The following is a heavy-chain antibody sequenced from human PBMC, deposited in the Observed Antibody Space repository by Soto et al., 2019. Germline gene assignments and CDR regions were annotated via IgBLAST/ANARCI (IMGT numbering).Heavy chain of an antibody. CDR3: ARAGGDCTNGVCDRVGAFDI. V-gene: IGHV3-48*03. CDR2: ISSSGSTI. Sequence: GGSLRLSCAASGFTFSSYEMNWVRQAPGKGLEWVSDISSSGSTIYYADSVKGRFTISRDNAKNSLYLQMNSLRAEDTAVYYCARAGGDCTNGVCDRVGAFDIWGQGTMVTVSS. J-gene: IGHJ3*02. CDR1: GFTFSSYE. D-gene: IGHD2-8*01.